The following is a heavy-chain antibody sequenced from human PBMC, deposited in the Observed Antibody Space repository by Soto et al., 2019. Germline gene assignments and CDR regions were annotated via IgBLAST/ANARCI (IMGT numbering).Heavy chain of an antibody. CDR2: IYWDDDK. J-gene: IGHJ3*02. CDR3: ALRSGVGAYDI. CDR1: GFSLSTSGVG. Sequence: QITLKESGPTLVKPTQTLTLTCTFSGFSLSTSGVGVGWIRQPPGKALEWLALIYWDDDKRYSPSLKSRRTITKDHSKHQAVRTMTVMHPVDTARYGSALRSGVGAYDICCQGPMVTVSS. V-gene: IGHV2-5*02. D-gene: IGHD1-26*01.